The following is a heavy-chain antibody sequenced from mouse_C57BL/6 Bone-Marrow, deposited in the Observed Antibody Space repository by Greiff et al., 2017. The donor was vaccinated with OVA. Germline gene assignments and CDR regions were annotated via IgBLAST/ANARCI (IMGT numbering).Heavy chain of an antibody. CDR1: GFSLSTSGMG. CDR3: ARRDDAWYFDV. D-gene: IGHD2-3*01. V-gene: IGHV8-12*01. Sequence: QVTLKECGPGILQSSQTLSLTCSFSGFSLSTSGMGVSWIRQPSGKGLEWLAHIYWDDDKRYNPSLKSRLTISKDTSRNQVFLKITSVDTADTATYYCARRDDAWYFDVWGTGTTVTVSS. CDR2: IYWDDDK. J-gene: IGHJ1*03.